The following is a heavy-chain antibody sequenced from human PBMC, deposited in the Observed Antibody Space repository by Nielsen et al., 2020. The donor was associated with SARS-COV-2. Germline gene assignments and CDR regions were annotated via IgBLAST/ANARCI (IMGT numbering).Heavy chain of an antibody. Sequence: SLKISCAASGFTFDDYAMHWVRQAPGKGLEWVSGISWNSGSIGYADSVKGRFTISRDNAKNSLYLQMNSLRAEDTALYYCAKVGGDTEDYYYGMDVWGQGTTVTVSS. J-gene: IGHJ6*02. V-gene: IGHV3-9*01. D-gene: IGHD3-16*01. CDR1: GFTFDDYA. CDR3: AKVGGDTEDYYYGMDV. CDR2: ISWNSGSI.